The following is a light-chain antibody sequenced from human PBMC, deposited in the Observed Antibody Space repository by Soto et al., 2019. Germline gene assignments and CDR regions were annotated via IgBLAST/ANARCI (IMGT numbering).Light chain of an antibody. CDR1: SSDVGGYNY. CDR3: SSYTSSSTLLV. Sequence: QSVLTQPASVFGSPGQSITISCTGTSSDVGGYNYVSWYQQHPGKAPKLMIYEVSNRPSGVSNRFSGSKSGNTASLTISGLQAEDEADYYCSSYTSSSTLLVFGTGTKLTVL. V-gene: IGLV2-14*01. J-gene: IGLJ1*01. CDR2: EVS.